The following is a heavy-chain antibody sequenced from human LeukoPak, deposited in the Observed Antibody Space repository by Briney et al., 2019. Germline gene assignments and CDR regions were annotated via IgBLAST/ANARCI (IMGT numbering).Heavy chain of an antibody. Sequence: SETLSLTCTVSNYSISAGHYWGWVRQPPEKGLEWIGNIYHTETTYYNPSVKSRVTISVDTSKNQSSLKLTSVTAANTAVYYCSRIGDRGVYFDFWGQGTLVIVSS. J-gene: IGHJ4*02. D-gene: IGHD3-16*01. CDR1: NYSISAGHY. CDR2: IYHTETT. V-gene: IGHV4-38-2*02. CDR3: SRIGDRGVYFDF.